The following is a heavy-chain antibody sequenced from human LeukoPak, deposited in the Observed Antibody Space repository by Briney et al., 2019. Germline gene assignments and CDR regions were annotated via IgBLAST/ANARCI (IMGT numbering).Heavy chain of an antibody. J-gene: IGHJ5*02. D-gene: IGHD2-8*02. CDR1: GYTFTGYY. V-gene: IGHV1-2*02. Sequence: ASVKVSCKASGYTFTGYYMHWVRQAPGQGLEWMGWINPNSGGTNYAQKLQGRVTMTTDTSTSTAYMELRSLRSDDTAVYYCARDVDTVGNWFDPWGQGTLVTVSS. CDR3: ARDVDTVGNWFDP. CDR2: INPNSGGT.